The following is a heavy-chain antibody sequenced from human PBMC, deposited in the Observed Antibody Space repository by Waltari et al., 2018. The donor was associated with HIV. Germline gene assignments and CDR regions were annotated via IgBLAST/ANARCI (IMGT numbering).Heavy chain of an antibody. V-gene: IGHV4-39*01. CDR1: GRSTNRTRYY. Sequence: LQLQESGSGLVNPSATLSLLCSITGRSTNRTRYYTGWIRQPPGKGLEWIGSMFYSGRTYYNPSRKSRVTISVDTSKNQFSLKLSSVTAADTALYYCARQAYYYGSGSANWFDPWGQGTLVTVSS. CDR2: MFYSGRT. J-gene: IGHJ5*02. CDR3: ARQAYYYGSGSANWFDP. D-gene: IGHD3-10*01.